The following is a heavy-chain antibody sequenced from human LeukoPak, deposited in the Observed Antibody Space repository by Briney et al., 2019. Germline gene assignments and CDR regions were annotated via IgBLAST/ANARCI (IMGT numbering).Heavy chain of an antibody. D-gene: IGHD3-3*01. V-gene: IGHV3-23*01. CDR2: ISGTGGNT. CDR1: GFTFSTYA. CDR3: AKDGGY. Sequence: PGGSLRLSCAASGFTFSTYAMIWVRQAPGKGLEWVSAISGTGGNTYYADSVKGRFSISRDNSKNTVYLQMSGLRAEDTAVYYCAKDGGYWGQGTLVTVS. J-gene: IGHJ4*02.